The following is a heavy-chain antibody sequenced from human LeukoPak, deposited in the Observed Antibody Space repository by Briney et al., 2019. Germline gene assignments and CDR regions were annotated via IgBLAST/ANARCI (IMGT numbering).Heavy chain of an antibody. Sequence: PGGSLRLSCAASGFTVSSNYMSWVRQAPGKGLEWVSVIYSGGSTYYADSVKGRFTISRDKSKNTLYLQMSSLRAEDTAVYYCAKALHYDVLTGYYMDYWGQGTLVTVSS. CDR3: AKALHYDVLTGYYMDY. CDR1: GFTVSSNY. V-gene: IGHV3-53*01. D-gene: IGHD3-9*01. J-gene: IGHJ4*02. CDR2: IYSGGST.